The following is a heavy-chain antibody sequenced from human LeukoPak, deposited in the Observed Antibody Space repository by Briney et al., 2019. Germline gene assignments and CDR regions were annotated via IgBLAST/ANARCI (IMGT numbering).Heavy chain of an antibody. CDR2: ISGSGDST. V-gene: IGHV3-23*01. Sequence: GGSLRLSCAASGFTFSSYGMSWVRQAPGKGLEWVSAISGSGDSTYYADSVKGRFTISRDNSKNTLYLQMNSLRAEDTALYYCARGNWFDPWGQGTLVTVSS. CDR1: GFTFSSYG. CDR3: ARGNWFDP. J-gene: IGHJ5*02.